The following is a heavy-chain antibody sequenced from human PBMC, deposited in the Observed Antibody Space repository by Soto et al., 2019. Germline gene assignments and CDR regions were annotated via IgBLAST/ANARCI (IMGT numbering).Heavy chain of an antibody. Sequence: EVRLVESGGGLVSPGGSLRLSCAASGFAFSSYGLNWVRQAPGRGLEWISYISDSGSSIYYVDTVKGRFTASRDNAKNSVYLLMNSLRAEDTAVYYCARDLGPDYSRGYWGQGTLVTVSS. CDR3: ARDLGPDYSRGY. CDR1: GFAFSSYG. D-gene: IGHD4-4*01. V-gene: IGHV3-48*03. J-gene: IGHJ4*02. CDR2: ISDSGSSI.